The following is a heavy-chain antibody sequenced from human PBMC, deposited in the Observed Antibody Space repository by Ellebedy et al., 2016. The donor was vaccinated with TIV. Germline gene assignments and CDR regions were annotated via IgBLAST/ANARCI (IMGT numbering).Heavy chain of an antibody. V-gene: IGHV4-39*01. CDR1: GGSISSSSYY. Sequence: MPSDTLSLTCTVSGGSISSSSYYWGWIRQSPGRGLEWIGSMYYSGTTLYNPSLKSRVTISVDTSKNQFSLKLTSVTAADTTMYYCARRGVGATYFDSWGQGTLVTVSS. J-gene: IGHJ4*02. D-gene: IGHD1-26*01. CDR3: ARRGVGATYFDS. CDR2: MYYSGTT.